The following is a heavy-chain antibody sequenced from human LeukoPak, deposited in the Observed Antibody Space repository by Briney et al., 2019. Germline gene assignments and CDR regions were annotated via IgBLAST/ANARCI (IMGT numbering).Heavy chain of an antibody. D-gene: IGHD2-2*01. Sequence: PSETLSLTCTVSGGSISSYYWSWIRQPAGKGLEWIGRIYSSGSTNYNPALKSRVTMSVDTSKSQFSLKVRSVTAADTAVYYCARGLGIVVPAAKENCFAPWGQGILVTVSS. CDR2: IYSSGST. J-gene: IGHJ5*02. CDR3: ARGLGIVVPAAKENCFAP. V-gene: IGHV4-4*07. CDR1: GGSISSYY.